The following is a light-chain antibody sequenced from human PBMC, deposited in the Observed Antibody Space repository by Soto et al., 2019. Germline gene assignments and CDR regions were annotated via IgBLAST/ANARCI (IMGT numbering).Light chain of an antibody. Sequence: QSALTQPPSASGSPGQSVTISCTGTSSDVGAYKYLSWYQQYPGKAPKLMIYEVSKRPSGVPDRFSGSKSGNTASLTVSGLQAEDEADYYCTSYVGSGIWVFGRGTKVTVL. V-gene: IGLV2-8*01. J-gene: IGLJ3*02. CDR3: TSYVGSGIWV. CDR2: EVS. CDR1: SSDVGAYKY.